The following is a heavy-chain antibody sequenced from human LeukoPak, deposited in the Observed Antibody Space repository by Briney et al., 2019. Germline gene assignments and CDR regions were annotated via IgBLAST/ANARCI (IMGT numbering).Heavy chain of an antibody. CDR2: IIPIFGTA. J-gene: IGHJ4*02. CDR1: GYTFTGYY. V-gene: IGHV1-69*05. CDR3: ARGKWELLRVLFGY. D-gene: IGHD1-26*01. Sequence: SVKVSCKASGYTFTGYYMHWVRQAPGQGLEWMGGIIPIFGTANYAQKFQGRVTITTDESTSTAYMELSSLRSEDTAVYYCARGKWELLRVLFGYWGQGTLVTVSS.